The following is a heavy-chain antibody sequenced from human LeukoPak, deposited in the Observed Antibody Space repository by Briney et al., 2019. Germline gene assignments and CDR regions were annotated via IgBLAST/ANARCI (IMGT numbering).Heavy chain of an antibody. CDR3: ASESSGSYYNPLGYMDV. Sequence: SETLSLTCTVYGGSISIYYWNWIRQPAGKGLEWIGRIFTSGITNYNPSLKSRVTMSVDTSKNQFSLNLSSVTAADTAVYYCASESSGSYYNPLGYMDVWGKGTTVTVSS. V-gene: IGHV4-4*07. D-gene: IGHD3-10*01. J-gene: IGHJ6*03. CDR1: GGSISIYY. CDR2: IFTSGIT.